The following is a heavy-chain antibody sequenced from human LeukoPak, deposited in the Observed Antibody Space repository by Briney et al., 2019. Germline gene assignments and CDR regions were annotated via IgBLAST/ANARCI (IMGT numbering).Heavy chain of an antibody. D-gene: IGHD1-7*01. J-gene: IGHJ5*02. V-gene: IGHV1-46*01. CDR1: GYTFTSYY. CDR3: ARDPWAGTRYTSQNWFDP. Sequence: GASVKVSCKASGYTFTSYYMHWVRQAPGQGLEWMGIINPSGGSTSYAQKFQGRVTMTRDTSTSTVYMELSSLRSEDTAVYYCARDPWAGTRYTSQNWFDPWGQGTLVTVSS. CDR2: INPSGGST.